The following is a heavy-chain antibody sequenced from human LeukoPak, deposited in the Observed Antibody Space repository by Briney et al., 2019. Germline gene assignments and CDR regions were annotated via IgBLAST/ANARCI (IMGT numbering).Heavy chain of an antibody. Sequence: GGSLRLSCAASGFTVSSNYMSWVRQAPGKGLEWVSVIYNGDGTYYADSVKGRFTISRDNSKNTLYLQMNSLRAEDTAVYYCARDPRSGGGSDWGQGTLVTVSS. J-gene: IGHJ4*02. CDR1: GFTVSSNY. V-gene: IGHV3-53*01. D-gene: IGHD2-15*01. CDR3: ARDPRSGGGSD. CDR2: IYNGDGT.